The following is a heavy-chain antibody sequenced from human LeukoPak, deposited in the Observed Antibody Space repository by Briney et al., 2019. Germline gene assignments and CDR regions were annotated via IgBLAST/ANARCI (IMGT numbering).Heavy chain of an antibody. CDR3: AREMGAIDY. CDR1: KFTFSNYW. Sequence: PGGSLRLSCAASKFTFSNYWMHWVRHAPGKGLVWVSHINGDGSDTNYADSVKGRFTISRDNAKNTLYLQMNSLRAEDTAVYYCAREMGAIDYWGQGTLVTVSA. CDR2: INGDGSDT. J-gene: IGHJ4*02. D-gene: IGHD4/OR15-4a*01. V-gene: IGHV3-74*01.